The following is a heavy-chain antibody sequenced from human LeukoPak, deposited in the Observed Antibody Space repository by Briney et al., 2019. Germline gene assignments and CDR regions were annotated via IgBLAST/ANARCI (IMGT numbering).Heavy chain of an antibody. CDR1: GFTFSSYS. D-gene: IGHD3-16*01. CDR3: ARVSKGRTFTFYYYYMDV. Sequence: GGSLRLSCAASGFTFSSYSMNWVRQAPGKGLEWVSSISSSSSYMYYADSVKGRFTISRDNAKNSLYLQMNSLRAEDTAVYYCARVSKGRTFTFYYYYMDVWGKGTTVTVSS. CDR2: ISSSSSYM. V-gene: IGHV3-21*01. J-gene: IGHJ6*03.